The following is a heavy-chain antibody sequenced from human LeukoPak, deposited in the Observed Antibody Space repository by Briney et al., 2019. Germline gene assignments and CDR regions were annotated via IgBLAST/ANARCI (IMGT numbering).Heavy chain of an antibody. D-gene: IGHD6-13*01. CDR2: ISYDGSNK. J-gene: IGHJ4*02. CDR1: GFTFSSYD. CDR3: AKDSSSFIFDD. Sequence: GGSLRLSCAASGFTFSSYDMHWVRQAPGKGLEWVAVISYDGSNKYYADSVKGRFTISRDNSKNTLYLQMNSLRAEDTAVYYCAKDSSSFIFDDWGQGTLVTVSS. V-gene: IGHV3-30*18.